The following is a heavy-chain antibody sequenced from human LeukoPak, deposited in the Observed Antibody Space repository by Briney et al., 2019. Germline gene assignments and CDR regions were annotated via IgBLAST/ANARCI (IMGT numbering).Heavy chain of an antibody. CDR2: ISGSGGST. CDR1: GFTFSSYS. V-gene: IGHV3-23*01. Sequence: GGSLRLSCAASGFTFSSYSMNWVRQAPGKGLEWVSAISGSGGSTYYADSVKGRFTISRDNSKNTLYLQMNSLRAEDTAFYHCARDRERDGMDVWGQGTTVTVSS. D-gene: IGHD6-25*01. CDR3: ARDRERDGMDV. J-gene: IGHJ6*02.